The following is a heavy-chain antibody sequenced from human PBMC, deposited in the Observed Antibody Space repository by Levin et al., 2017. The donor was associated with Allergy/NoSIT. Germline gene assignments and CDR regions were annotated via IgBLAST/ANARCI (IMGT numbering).Heavy chain of an antibody. CDR3: ARGGPPNYDYNWGTYRDGYFDY. J-gene: IGHJ4*02. CDR1: GFTFGDYA. D-gene: IGHD3-16*02. Sequence: GESLKISCTGSGFTFGDYAMSWVRQAPGKGLEWVGFIRNKAHGGTTEYAASVKGRLTISRDDSKSIAYLQMNSLKTEDTAVYFCARGGPPNYDYNWGTYRDGYFDYWGQGTLVTVSS. V-gene: IGHV3-49*04. CDR2: IRNKAHGGTT.